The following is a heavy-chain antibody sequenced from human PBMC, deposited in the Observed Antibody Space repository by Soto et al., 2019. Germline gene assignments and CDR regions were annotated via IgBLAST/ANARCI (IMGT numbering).Heavy chain of an antibody. CDR3: ARRRFSGTYYFDY. Sequence: QVQLMQSGAEVKKPGSSVKVSCKASGGTFTSYAISSVRQAPGQGLEWMGGITPIFGTANYAQKFQGRVTITADGSTSTAYMELSSLRSEDTAVYYCARRRFSGTYYFDYWGQGTLVTVSS. D-gene: IGHD1-26*01. CDR2: ITPIFGTA. J-gene: IGHJ4*02. V-gene: IGHV1-69*01. CDR1: GGTFTSYA.